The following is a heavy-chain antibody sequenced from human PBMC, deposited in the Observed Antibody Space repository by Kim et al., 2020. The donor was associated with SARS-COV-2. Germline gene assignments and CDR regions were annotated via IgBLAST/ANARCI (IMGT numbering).Heavy chain of an antibody. V-gene: IGHV5-51*01. J-gene: IGHJ4*02. CDR3: ARGSAGGSGRMGY. D-gene: IGHD3-10*01. Sequence: YSPSVKGPVTISADKSNSTAYLQWSSLKAEDTDMYYCARGSAGGSGRMGYWGQGTLVTVSS.